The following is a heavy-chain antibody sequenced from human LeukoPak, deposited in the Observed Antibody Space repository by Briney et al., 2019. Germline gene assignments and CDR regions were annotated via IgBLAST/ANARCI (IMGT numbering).Heavy chain of an antibody. CDR2: ISSSSSYI. CDR1: GFTFSSYS. Sequence: AGGSLRLSCAASGFTFSSYSMNWVRQAPGKGLEWVSLISSSSSYIYYADSVKGRFTISRDNARNSLYLQLNSLRAEDTALYYCARGEWSSSPFDYWGQGTLATVSS. CDR3: ARGEWSSSPFDY. V-gene: IGHV3-21*01. D-gene: IGHD6-6*01. J-gene: IGHJ4*02.